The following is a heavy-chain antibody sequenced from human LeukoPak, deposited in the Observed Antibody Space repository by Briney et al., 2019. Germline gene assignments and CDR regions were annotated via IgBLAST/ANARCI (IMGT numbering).Heavy chain of an antibody. J-gene: IGHJ4*02. CDR3: ARILGYCSGGSCYY. D-gene: IGHD2-15*01. V-gene: IGHV3-7*01. CDR1: GFTFSSYW. CDR2: INQDVSQI. Sequence: GGSLRLSCAASGFTFSSYWISWVRRAPGKGLDWVAHINQDVSQIYYVDSVKGRFTISRDNSKNTLYLQMNSLRAEDTAVYYCARILGYCSGGSCYYWGQGTLVTVSS.